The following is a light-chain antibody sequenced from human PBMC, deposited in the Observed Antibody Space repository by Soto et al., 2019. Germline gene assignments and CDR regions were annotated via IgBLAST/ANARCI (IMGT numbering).Light chain of an antibody. CDR2: WAS. CDR3: GQYYSSAT. Sequence: DIVMTQSPDSLVVSLGERATINCKSSQSVLYSSNNKNYFSWYQQKPGQPPKLLIYWASTRESGVPDRFSGTGPETDFPLIMSGLKAEGVAGYYSGQYYSSATLGQG. CDR1: QSVLYSSNNKNY. J-gene: IGKJ1*01. V-gene: IGKV4-1*01.